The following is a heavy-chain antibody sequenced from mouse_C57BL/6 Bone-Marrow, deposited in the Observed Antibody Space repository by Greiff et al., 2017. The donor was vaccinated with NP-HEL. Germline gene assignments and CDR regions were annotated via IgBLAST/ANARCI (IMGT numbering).Heavy chain of an antibody. D-gene: IGHD1-1*01. CDR1: GYTFTSYW. CDR2: IYPGNSDT. J-gene: IGHJ4*01. CDR3: ARGGSSPYYAMDY. Sequence: VQLQQSGTVLARPGASVKMSCKTSGYTFTSYWMHWVKQRPGQGLEWIGAIYPGNSDTSYNQKFKGKATLTVDTSSSTAYMQLSSLTSEDSAVYYCARGGSSPYYAMDYWGQGTSVTVSS. V-gene: IGHV1-5*01.